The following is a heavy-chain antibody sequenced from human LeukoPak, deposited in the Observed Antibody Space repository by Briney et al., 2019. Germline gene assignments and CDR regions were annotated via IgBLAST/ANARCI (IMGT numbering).Heavy chain of an antibody. CDR3: AESSGRKRIDY. CDR1: GGSISSSSYY. D-gene: IGHD3-10*01. V-gene: IGHV4-39*07. J-gene: IGHJ4*02. Sequence: PSEPLSLTCTVSGGSISSSSYYWGWIRQPPGKGLEWIGSIYYSGSTSYNPSLKSRVSISADTSKNQFSLKVSSVTAADTAVYYCAESSGRKRIDYWGQGTLVTVSS. CDR2: IYYSGST.